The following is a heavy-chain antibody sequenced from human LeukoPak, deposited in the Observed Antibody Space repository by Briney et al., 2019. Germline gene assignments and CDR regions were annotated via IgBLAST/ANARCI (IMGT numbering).Heavy chain of an antibody. CDR1: GGSFSGYY. CDR3: ARGEKKAAAAPVYFDY. D-gene: IGHD6-13*01. V-gene: IGHV4-34*01. CDR2: INHSGST. J-gene: IGHJ4*02. Sequence: PSETLSLTCAVYGGSFSGYYWSWIRQPPGKGLEWIGEINHSGSTNYNPSLKSRVTISVDTSENQFSLKLSSVTAADTAVYYCARGEKKAAAAPVYFDYWGQGTLVTVSS.